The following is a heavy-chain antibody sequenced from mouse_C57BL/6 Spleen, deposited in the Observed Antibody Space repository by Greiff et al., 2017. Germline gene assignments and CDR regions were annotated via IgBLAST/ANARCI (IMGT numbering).Heavy chain of an antibody. J-gene: IGHJ2*01. Sequence: VKLVESGAELVRPGASVKLSCKASGYTFTDYYINWVKQRPGQGLEWIARIYPGSGNTYYNEKFKGKATLTAEKSSSTAYMQLSSLTSEDSAVYFCARWPRSNHYFDYWGQGTTLTVSS. CDR2: IYPGSGNT. V-gene: IGHV1-76*01. D-gene: IGHD2-5*01. CDR1: GYTFTDYY. CDR3: ARWPRSNHYFDY.